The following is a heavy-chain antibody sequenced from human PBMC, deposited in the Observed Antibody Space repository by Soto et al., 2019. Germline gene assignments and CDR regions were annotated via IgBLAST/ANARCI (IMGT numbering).Heavy chain of an antibody. CDR2: ISGSATST. CDR3: AKEIFYGDYISPFDY. Sequence: EVQLLESGGGLVQPGGSLRLSCAASGFTFSNYAMSWVRQAPGKGLEWGSGISGSATSTYYADPVKGRFTISRDNSKNMLYLQINSLRAEDTAIYYCAKEIFYGDYISPFDYWGQGTLVTVSS. CDR1: GFTFSNYA. V-gene: IGHV3-23*01. D-gene: IGHD4-17*01. J-gene: IGHJ4*02.